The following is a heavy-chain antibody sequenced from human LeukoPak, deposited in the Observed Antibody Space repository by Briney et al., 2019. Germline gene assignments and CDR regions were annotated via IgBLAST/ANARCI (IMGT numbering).Heavy chain of an antibody. J-gene: IGHJ6*02. CDR2: ISSNGGST. D-gene: IGHD5-24*01. V-gene: IGHV3-64D*09. CDR1: GFTFSYYA. Sequence: QAGGSLRLSCSASGFTFSYYAMHWARQTAGKGLEFVSGISSNGGSTYYADSLKGRFTISRDNSNNTLYLQMSSLRAEDTAVYYCVKDRQEMANYFGYYYGMDVWGQGTTVTVSS. CDR3: VKDRQEMANYFGYYYGMDV.